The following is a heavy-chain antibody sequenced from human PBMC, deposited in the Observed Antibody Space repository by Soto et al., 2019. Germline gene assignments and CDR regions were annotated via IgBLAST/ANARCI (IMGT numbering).Heavy chain of an antibody. CDR2: ISGYNGNT. D-gene: IGHD1-7*01. CDR3: ARDRGYNWNYGWFDP. Sequence: QVQLEQSGAEVKKPGASVKVSCKASEYTFTSYGISWVRRAPGQGLEWMGRISGYNGNTNYAQKFQGRVTMTTDTSTSTAYMELRSLRSDDTAVYYCARDRGYNWNYGWFDPLGQGTLVTVSS. CDR1: EYTFTSYG. J-gene: IGHJ5*02. V-gene: IGHV1-18*01.